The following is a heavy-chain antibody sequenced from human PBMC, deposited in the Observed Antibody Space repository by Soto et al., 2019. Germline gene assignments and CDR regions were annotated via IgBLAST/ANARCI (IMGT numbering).Heavy chain of an antibody. CDR3: ARGRGDYDAFDI. D-gene: IGHD4-17*01. V-gene: IGHV4-34*01. CDR2: INHSGST. CDR1: GGSFSGYY. J-gene: IGHJ3*02. Sequence: QVQLQQWGAGLLKPSETLSLTCAVYGGSFSGYYWSWIRQPPGKGLEWIGEINHSGSTNYNPPLKSRVTISVDTSKNQFSLKLSSVTAADTAVYYCARGRGDYDAFDIWGQGTMVTVSS.